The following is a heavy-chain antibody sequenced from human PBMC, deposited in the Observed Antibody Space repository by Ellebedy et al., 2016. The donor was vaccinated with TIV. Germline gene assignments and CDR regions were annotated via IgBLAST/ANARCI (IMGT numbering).Heavy chain of an antibody. CDR2: INHSGST. D-gene: IGHD4-11*01. CDR1: GGSFSGYY. CDR3: ARGEMTTMTSFDY. Sequence: SETLSLTCAVYGGSFSGYYWSWIRQPPGKGLEWIGEINHSGSTNYNPSLKSRVTISVDTSKNQFSLKLSSVTAADTAVYYCARGEMTTMTSFDYWGQGTLVTVSS. J-gene: IGHJ4*02. V-gene: IGHV4-34*01.